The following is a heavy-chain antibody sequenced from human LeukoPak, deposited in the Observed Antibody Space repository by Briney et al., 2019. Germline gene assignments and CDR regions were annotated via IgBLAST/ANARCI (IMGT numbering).Heavy chain of an antibody. D-gene: IGHD3-10*01. Sequence: SETLSLTCTVSGGSISSSSYYWGWIRQPPGKGLEWIGSIYYSGSTYYNPSLKSRVTISVDTSKNQFSLKLSSVTAADTAVYYCARDKSYYGSGSYTLWGQGTLVTVSS. CDR2: IYYSGST. CDR1: GGSISSSSYY. J-gene: IGHJ4*02. V-gene: IGHV4-39*07. CDR3: ARDKSYYGSGSYTL.